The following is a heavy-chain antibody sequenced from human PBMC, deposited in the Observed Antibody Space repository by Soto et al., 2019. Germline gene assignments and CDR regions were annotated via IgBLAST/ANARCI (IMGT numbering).Heavy chain of an antibody. D-gene: IGHD2-2*01. CDR1: GYTFTGYY. J-gene: IGHJ6*03. CDR2: INPNSGGT. Sequence: ASVKVSCKASGYTFTGYYMHWVRQAPGQGLEWMGWINPNSGGTNYAQKFQGWVTMTRDTSISTAYMELSRLRSDDTAVYYCARDHCSSTSCRNYYYYYMDVWGKGTTVTVSS. V-gene: IGHV1-2*04. CDR3: ARDHCSSTSCRNYYYYYMDV.